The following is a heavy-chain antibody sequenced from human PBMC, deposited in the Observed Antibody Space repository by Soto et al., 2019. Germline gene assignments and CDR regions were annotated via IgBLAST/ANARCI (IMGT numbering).Heavy chain of an antibody. Sequence: GGSLRLSCAASGFIFSDHAIHWVRQAPGKGLEWVAVISFDGNNKDYADSVKGRFTTSRDNSKDTVYLQMNSLEVQDTAVYYCATSADCLNINCYRAFDHWGQGSLVTVSS. CDR1: GFIFSDHA. D-gene: IGHD2-2*02. J-gene: IGHJ4*02. CDR3: ATSADCLNINCYRAFDH. CDR2: ISFDGNNK. V-gene: IGHV3-30-3*01.